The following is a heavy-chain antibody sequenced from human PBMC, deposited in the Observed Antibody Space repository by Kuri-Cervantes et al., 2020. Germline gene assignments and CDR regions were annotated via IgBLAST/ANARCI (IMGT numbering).Heavy chain of an antibody. V-gene: IGHV3-33*01. CDR1: GFTFSSYG. D-gene: IGHD2-2*01. J-gene: IGHJ4*02. CDR2: IWYDGSNK. CDR3: ARVLVVVPAAYDY. Sequence: GGSLRLSCAASGFTFSSYGMHWVRQAPGKGPEWVAVIWYDGSNKYYADSVKGRFTISRDNAKNSLYLQMNSLRAEDTAVYYCARVLVVVPAAYDYWGQGTLVTVSS.